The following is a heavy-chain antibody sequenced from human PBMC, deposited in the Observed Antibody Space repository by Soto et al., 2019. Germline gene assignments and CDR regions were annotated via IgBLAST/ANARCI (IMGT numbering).Heavy chain of an antibody. V-gene: IGHV1-18*01. CDR3: SRDLDYGDYVDRSSSAVGYYYYMDV. Sequence: ASVKVSCKASGYTFTSYGISWVRQAPGQGLERMGWISAYNGNTNYAQKLQGRVTMTTDTSTSTAYMEMRSLRSDDTAVYHCSRDLDYGDYVDRSSSAVGYYYYMDVWGKGTTVTVSS. CDR1: GYTFTSYG. CDR2: ISAYNGNT. J-gene: IGHJ6*03. D-gene: IGHD4-17*01.